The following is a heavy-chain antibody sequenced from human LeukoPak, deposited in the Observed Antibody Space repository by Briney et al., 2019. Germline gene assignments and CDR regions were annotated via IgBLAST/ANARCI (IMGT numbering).Heavy chain of an antibody. Sequence: SQTLSLTCTVSGDSISSRDSYWSWIRQYPVKALEWIGFIYSSGTKNYNPSLRSRVTLSVDTSQNQFFLWLTSVTDADTATYYCVRNTDGRSNGDYWGQGTLVTVSS. J-gene: IGHJ4*02. D-gene: IGHD1-1*01. V-gene: IGHV4-31*02. CDR1: GDSISSRDSY. CDR2: IYSSGTK. CDR3: VRNTDGRSNGDY.